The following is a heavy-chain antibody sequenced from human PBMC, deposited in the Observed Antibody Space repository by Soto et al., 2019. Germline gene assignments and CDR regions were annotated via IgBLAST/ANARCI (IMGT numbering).Heavy chain of an antibody. CDR3: ARDNYEIVTGEGYFFDY. Sequence: QVQLVQSGAEVKKPGASVRVSCNASGYTFISYYMHWVRQAPGQGLEWMGIINPNGGSTSYAQKFQGRLTMSRDTSTRTVYMELSGLRSEDTAVDYCARDNYEIVTGEGYFFDYWGQGTLVTVSS. V-gene: IGHV1-46*03. CDR2: INPNGGST. D-gene: IGHD3-9*01. CDR1: GYTFISYY. J-gene: IGHJ4*02.